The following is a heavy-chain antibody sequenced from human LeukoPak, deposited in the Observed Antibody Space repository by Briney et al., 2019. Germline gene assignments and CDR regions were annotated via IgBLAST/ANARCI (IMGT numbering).Heavy chain of an antibody. V-gene: IGHV4-59*01. CDR1: GGSITSSY. CDR3: ARRNYSDSSGYYYYAFDI. J-gene: IGHJ3*02. D-gene: IGHD3-22*01. Sequence: SETLSLTCTVSGGSITSSYWSWIRQPPGKGLEWIGCIYYSGSTNYNPSLKSRVTMSVDTSKNQFSLKLSSVTAADTAVYYCARRNYSDSSGYYYYAFDIWGQGTMVTVSS. CDR2: IYYSGST.